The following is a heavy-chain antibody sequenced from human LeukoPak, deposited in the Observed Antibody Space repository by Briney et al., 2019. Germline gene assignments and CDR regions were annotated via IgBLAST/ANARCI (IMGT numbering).Heavy chain of an antibody. CDR2: IRSKANSYAT. V-gene: IGHV3-73*01. CDR1: GFTFSGSA. Sequence: GGSLRLSCAASGFTFSGSAMHWVRQASGKGLVWVGRIRSKANSYATAYAASVKGRFTISRDDSKNTAYLQMNSLKTEDTAVYYCTRGITMVRGVTSPFDYWGQGTLVTVSS. D-gene: IGHD3-10*01. J-gene: IGHJ4*02. CDR3: TRGITMVRGVTSPFDY.